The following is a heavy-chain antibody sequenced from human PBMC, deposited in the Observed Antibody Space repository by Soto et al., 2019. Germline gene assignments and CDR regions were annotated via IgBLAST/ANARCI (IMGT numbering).Heavy chain of an antibody. D-gene: IGHD3-22*01. V-gene: IGHV3-30-3*01. CDR2: ISYDGSNK. CDR1: GFTFSSYA. Sequence: GGSLRLSCAASGFTFSSYAMHWVRQAPGKGLEWVAVISYDGSNKYYADSVKGRFTISRDNSKNTLYLQMNSLRAEDTAVYYCARYYDSSGYYYARNPPPAPLVDAFDIWGQGTMVTVSS. CDR3: ARYYDSSGYYYARNPPPAPLVDAFDI. J-gene: IGHJ3*02.